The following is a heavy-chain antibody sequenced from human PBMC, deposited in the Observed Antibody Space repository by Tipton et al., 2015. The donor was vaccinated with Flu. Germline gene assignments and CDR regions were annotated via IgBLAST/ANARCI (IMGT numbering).Heavy chain of an antibody. CDR3: ATLEGGYCTNGVCPFDY. D-gene: IGHD2-8*01. CDR2: IYYSGST. J-gene: IGHJ4*02. CDR1: GGSISSSSYY. Sequence: GLVKPSETLSLTCTVSGGSISSSSYYWGWIRQPPGKGLEWIGSIYYSGSTYYNPSLKSRVTISVDTSKNQFSLKLSSVTAADTAVYYCATLEGGYCTNGVCPFDYWGQGTLVTVSS. V-gene: IGHV4-39*01.